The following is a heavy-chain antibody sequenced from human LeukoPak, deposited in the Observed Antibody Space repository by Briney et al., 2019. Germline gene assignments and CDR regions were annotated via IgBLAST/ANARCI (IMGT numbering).Heavy chain of an antibody. CDR1: GITFTTYA. CDR2: ISGSGSNT. Sequence: GRSLRLSCAASGITFTTYAMNWVRQAPGKGLEWVSAISGSGSNTYYADSVKGRFTISRDNSKNALYLQMTSLRAEDTAVYYCARGYSSGLTDYWGQGTLVTVSS. V-gene: IGHV3-23*01. J-gene: IGHJ4*02. D-gene: IGHD6-19*01. CDR3: ARGYSSGLTDY.